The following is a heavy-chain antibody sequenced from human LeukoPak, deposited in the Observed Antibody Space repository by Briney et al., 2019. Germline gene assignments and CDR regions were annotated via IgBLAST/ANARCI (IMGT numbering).Heavy chain of an antibody. CDR3: ARDLEGVTVYAIFGTDPDAFDI. CDR1: GFTFSSHA. CDR2: ISYDGSNK. J-gene: IGHJ3*02. Sequence: GGSLRLSCAASGFTFSSHAMHWVRQAPGKGLEWVAVISYDGSNKYYADSVKGRFTISRDNSKNTLYLQMNSLRAEDTAVYYCARDLEGVTVYAIFGTDPDAFDIWGQGTMVTVSS. D-gene: IGHD2-8*01. V-gene: IGHV3-30-3*01.